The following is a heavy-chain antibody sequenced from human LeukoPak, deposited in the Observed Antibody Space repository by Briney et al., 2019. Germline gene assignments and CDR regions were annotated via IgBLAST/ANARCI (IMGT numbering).Heavy chain of an antibody. CDR3: AKDQKKMGYCSSTSCYKTYFDY. D-gene: IGHD2-2*02. CDR1: GFTFSSCG. J-gene: IGHJ4*02. CDR2: ISYDGSNK. Sequence: PGGSLRLSCAASGFTFSSCGMHWVRQAPGKGLEWVAVISYDGSNKYYADSVKGRFTISRDNSKNTLYLQMNSLRAEDTAVYYCAKDQKKMGYCSSTSCYKTYFDYWGQGTLVTVSS. V-gene: IGHV3-30*18.